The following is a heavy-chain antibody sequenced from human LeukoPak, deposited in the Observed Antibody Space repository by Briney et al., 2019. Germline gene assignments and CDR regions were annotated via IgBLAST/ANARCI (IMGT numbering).Heavy chain of an antibody. Sequence: GGSLRLSCAASGFTLSNYWMHWVRQAPGRGLVWVSRINADGSSASYADSVKGRFTISRDNAKNTLYPQMNSLRAEDTAMYYCARDYGRSGDYGMDVWGQGTTVTVSS. CDR3: ARDYGRSGDYGMDV. J-gene: IGHJ6*02. CDR1: GFTLSNYW. CDR2: INADGSSA. D-gene: IGHD3-10*01. V-gene: IGHV3-74*01.